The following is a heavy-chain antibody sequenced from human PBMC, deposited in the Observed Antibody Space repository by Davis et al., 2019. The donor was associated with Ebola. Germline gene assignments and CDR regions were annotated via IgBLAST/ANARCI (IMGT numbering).Heavy chain of an antibody. J-gene: IGHJ4*02. V-gene: IGHV4-61*08. Sequence: PSETLSLTCTVSGGSISSGDYYWSWIRQPPGKGLEWIGYIYYSGSTNYNPSLESRVTISIDTSKNQFSLKLRTVTAADTAVYYCARRLLSGGWYLVDYWGQGTLVTVSS. D-gene: IGHD6-19*01. CDR1: GGSISSGDYY. CDR3: ARRLLSGGWYLVDY. CDR2: IYYSGST.